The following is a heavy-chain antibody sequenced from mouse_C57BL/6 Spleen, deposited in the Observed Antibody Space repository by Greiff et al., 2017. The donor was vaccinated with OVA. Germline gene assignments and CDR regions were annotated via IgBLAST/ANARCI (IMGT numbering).Heavy chain of an antibody. V-gene: IGHV1-50*01. CDR1: GYTFTSYW. D-gene: IGHD2-5*01. CDR2: IDPSDSYT. J-gene: IGHJ2*01. Sequence: QLQQPGAELVKPGASVKLSCKASGYTFTSYWMQWVKQRPGQGLEWIGEIDPSDSYTNYNQKFKGKATLTVDTSSSTAYMQLSSLTSEDSAVYYCATYSNSYYFDYWGQGTTLTVSS. CDR3: ATYSNSYYFDY.